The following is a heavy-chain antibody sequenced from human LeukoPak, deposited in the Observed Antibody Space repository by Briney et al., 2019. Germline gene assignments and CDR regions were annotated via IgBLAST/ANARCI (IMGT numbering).Heavy chain of an antibody. J-gene: IGHJ5*02. Sequence: ASVKVSCKASGYTFTSYGISWVRQAPGQGLEWMGWISAYNGNTNYAQKLQGRVTMTTDTSTSTAYMELRSLRSDDTAVYYCARDSGIYYYGSGSPPLGWFDPWGQGTLATVSS. D-gene: IGHD3-10*01. CDR1: GYTFTSYG. CDR2: ISAYNGNT. CDR3: ARDSGIYYYGSGSPPLGWFDP. V-gene: IGHV1-18*01.